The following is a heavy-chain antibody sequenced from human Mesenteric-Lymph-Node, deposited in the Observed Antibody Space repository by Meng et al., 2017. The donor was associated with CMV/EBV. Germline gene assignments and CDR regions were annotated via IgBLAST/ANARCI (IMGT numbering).Heavy chain of an antibody. CDR1: GYSFTTYW. J-gene: IGHJ4*02. CDR2: IYPDDSDT. V-gene: IGHV5-51*01. D-gene: IGHD5-18*01. CDR3: ARVANTAMATHFDY. Sequence: KVSCKVSGYSFTTYWIAWVRQMPGKGLEWMGIIYPDDSDTRYSPSFQGQVSMSADKSINTAYLQWRSLRASDTATYYCARVANTAMATHFDYWGQGTLVTVSS.